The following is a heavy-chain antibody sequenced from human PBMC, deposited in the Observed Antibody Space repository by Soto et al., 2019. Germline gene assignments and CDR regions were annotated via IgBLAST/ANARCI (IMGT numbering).Heavy chain of an antibody. V-gene: IGHV1-69*19. CDR2: ISPMFGAA. CDR1: GGTFNTYA. CDR3: AEGGQVPPPGFVL. D-gene: IGHD3-10*01. J-gene: IGHJ4*02. Sequence: QVQLVQSGAEMKKPGSSVKVSCQSSGGTFNTYAMNWVRQAPGQGPEWMGDISPMFGAANYAPKFQGRVNITADETPGNSYLQLRRLTAEDPGPFFRAEGGQVPPPGFVLWGPGTLVTVSS.